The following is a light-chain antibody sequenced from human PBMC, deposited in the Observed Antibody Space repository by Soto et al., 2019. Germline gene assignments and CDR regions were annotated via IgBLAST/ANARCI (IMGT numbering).Light chain of an antibody. Sequence: ELVMTQSPATLSVSPGERATLSCRASQSFSSNVAWYQQKPGQAPRLLIYGTSTRVTGIPARFSGSGSGTEFTLTISSLQSEDFAVYYCQQYGSSRYTFGQGTKLEIK. CDR1: QSFSSN. CDR2: GTS. V-gene: IGKV3-15*01. CDR3: QQYGSSRYT. J-gene: IGKJ2*01.